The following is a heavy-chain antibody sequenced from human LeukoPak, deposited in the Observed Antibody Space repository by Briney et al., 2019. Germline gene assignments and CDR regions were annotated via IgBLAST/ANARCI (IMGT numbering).Heavy chain of an antibody. CDR2: ISGSGGST. V-gene: IGHV3-23*01. Sequence: RGSLRLSRATSGFTFSSYAVSWVRQAPGKGLEWVSAISGSGGSTYYADSVKGRFTISRDNSKNTLYLQMNSLRAEDTAVYYCAKDREYSYGPSAVYFDYWGQGTLVTVSS. CDR1: GFTFSSYA. CDR3: AKDREYSYGPSAVYFDY. J-gene: IGHJ4*02. D-gene: IGHD5-18*01.